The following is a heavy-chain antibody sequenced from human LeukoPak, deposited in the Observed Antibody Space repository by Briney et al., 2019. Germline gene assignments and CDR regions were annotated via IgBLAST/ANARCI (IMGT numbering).Heavy chain of an antibody. D-gene: IGHD5-18*01. CDR3: ARTSKNSYGCSDY. V-gene: IGHV3-20*04. CDR2: ITWNGGST. J-gene: IGHJ4*02. Sequence: GGSLRLSCAASGFTFDDHSMSWVRQAPGKGLEWVSSITWNGGSTAYADSVKGRFTISRDNAKNSLYLQLNSLRAEDTALYYCARTSKNSYGCSDYWGQGTLVTVSS. CDR1: GFTFDDHS.